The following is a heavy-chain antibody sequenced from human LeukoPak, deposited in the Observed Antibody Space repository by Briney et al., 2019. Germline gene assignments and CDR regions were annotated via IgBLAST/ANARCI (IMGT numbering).Heavy chain of an antibody. D-gene: IGHD3-10*01. CDR1: GGSISSSSYY. V-gene: IGHV4-39*01. CDR2: IYYSGST. CDR3: ARPYYGSGGYYTYFDY. J-gene: IGHJ4*02. Sequence: SETLSLTCTVSGGSISSSSYYWGWIRQPPGKGLEWIGSIYYSGSTYYNPSLKSRVTISVDTSKNQFSLKLSSVTAADTAVYYCARPYYGSGGYYTYFDYWGQGTLVTVSP.